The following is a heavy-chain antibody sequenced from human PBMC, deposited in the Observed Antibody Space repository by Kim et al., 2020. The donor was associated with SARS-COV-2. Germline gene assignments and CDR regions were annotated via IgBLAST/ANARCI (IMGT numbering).Heavy chain of an antibody. Sequence: SETLSLTCTVSGGSISSSSYYWGWIRQPPGKGLEWIGSIYYSGSTYYNPSLKSRVTISVDTSKNQFSLKLSSVTAADTAVYYCARRVGITMVRGANIPGPNDAFDIWGQGTMVTVSS. CDR1: GGSISSSSYY. V-gene: IGHV4-39*01. J-gene: IGHJ3*02. D-gene: IGHD3-10*01. CDR2: IYYSGST. CDR3: ARRVGITMVRGANIPGPNDAFDI.